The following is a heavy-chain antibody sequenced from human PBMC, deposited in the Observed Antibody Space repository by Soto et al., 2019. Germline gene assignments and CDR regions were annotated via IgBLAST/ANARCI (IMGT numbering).Heavy chain of an antibody. J-gene: IGHJ6*02. D-gene: IGHD1-20*01. CDR1: GGTFSTYS. CDR3: ARGGRYPKSSSYSGMDV. CDR2: SPPIFGTS. V-gene: IGHV1-69*01. Sequence: QVQLVQSGAEVKKPGSSVKVSCKASGGTFSTYSISWVRQAPGQGLEWMGGSPPIFGTSKYAQNFQGRVTITADESTSTAYMELSSLRSDDTAVYYCARGGRYPKSSSYSGMDVWGQGPTVPVSS.